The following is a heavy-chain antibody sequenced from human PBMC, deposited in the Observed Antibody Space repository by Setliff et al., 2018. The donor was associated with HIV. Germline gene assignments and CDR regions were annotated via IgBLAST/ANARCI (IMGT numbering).Heavy chain of an antibody. D-gene: IGHD5-18*01. CDR2: IYYSGST. V-gene: IGHV4-39*01. Sequence: KPSETLSLTCTVSGDSTSSSSSYWGWIRQPPGKGLEWIGSIYYSGSTYYNPSLKSRVTISVDTSKNQFSLKLNSVTAADTAVYYCARTRGYTYGYIDSWAQGTLVTVS. J-gene: IGHJ4*02. CDR1: GDSTSSSSSY. CDR3: ARTRGYTYGYIDS.